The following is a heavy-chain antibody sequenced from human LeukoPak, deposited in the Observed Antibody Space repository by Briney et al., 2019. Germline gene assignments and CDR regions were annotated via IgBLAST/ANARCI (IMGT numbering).Heavy chain of an antibody. Sequence: SETLSLTCTVSGGSISSSSYYWGWIRQPPGKGLEWIGSIYYSGSTYYNPSLKSRVTISVDTSKNQFSLKLSSVTAADTAVYYCARRETMVRGAKFDYWGQGTLVTVSS. D-gene: IGHD3-10*01. CDR2: IYYSGST. J-gene: IGHJ4*02. V-gene: IGHV4-39*01. CDR3: ARRETMVRGAKFDY. CDR1: GGSISSSSYY.